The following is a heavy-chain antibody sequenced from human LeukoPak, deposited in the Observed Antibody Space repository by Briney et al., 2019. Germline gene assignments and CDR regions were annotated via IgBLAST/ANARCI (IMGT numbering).Heavy chain of an antibody. CDR3: ARRLTQYDCFDP. Sequence: SQTLSLTCAISGDSVSSNSVTWNWVGQSPSRGLEWLGRTYYRSTWYNDYAVSVRGRITVNPDTSKNQFSLHLNSVTPEDTAVYYCARRLTQYDCFDPWGQGILVTVSS. D-gene: IGHD2-2*01. V-gene: IGHV6-1*01. J-gene: IGHJ5*02. CDR2: TYYRSTWYN. CDR1: GDSVSSNSVT.